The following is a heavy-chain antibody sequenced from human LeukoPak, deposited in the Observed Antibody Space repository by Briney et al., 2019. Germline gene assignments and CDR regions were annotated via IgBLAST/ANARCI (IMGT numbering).Heavy chain of an antibody. CDR2: ISWDGDGT. V-gene: IGHV3-20*04. CDR1: GFNLEDFG. J-gene: IGHJ4*02. Sequence: GGSLRLSCSGSGFNLEDFGMNWVRQAPGKGLEWVAGISWDGDGTSYADSVRGRFTISRDNAKKSLYLQMNTLRAGDTALYYCARDMSATWYSPEDWGQGTLVTVS. D-gene: IGHD2-21*02. CDR3: ARDMSATWYSPED.